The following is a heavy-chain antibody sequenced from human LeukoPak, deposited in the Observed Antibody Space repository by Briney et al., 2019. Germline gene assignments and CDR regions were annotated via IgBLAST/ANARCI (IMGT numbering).Heavy chain of an antibody. V-gene: IGHV3-21*05. Sequence: GGSLRLSCAASGFTFSSYGMHWVRQAPGKGLEWVSYISSSSSYANYADSVKGRFTISRDNAKNSLYLQMNSLRAEDTAVYYCARDRAGYYDILTGWDYWGQGTLVTVSS. D-gene: IGHD3-9*01. CDR1: GFTFSSYG. CDR2: ISSSSSYA. CDR3: ARDRAGYYDILTGWDY. J-gene: IGHJ4*02.